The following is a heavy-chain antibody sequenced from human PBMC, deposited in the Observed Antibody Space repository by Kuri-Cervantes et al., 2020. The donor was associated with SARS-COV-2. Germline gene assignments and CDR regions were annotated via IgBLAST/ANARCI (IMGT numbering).Heavy chain of an antibody. D-gene: IGHD5-12*01. J-gene: IGHJ6*02. CDR2: INSDGSST. V-gene: IGHV3-74*01. Sequence: GGSLRLSCAASGFTFSSYWMHWVRQAPGKGLVWVSRINSDGSSTSYADSVKGRFTISRDNAKNTLYLQMNSLRAEDTAVYYCARVVATTVRGTNYYYYGMDVWGQGTTVTFSS. CDR3: ARVVATTVRGTNYYYYGMDV. CDR1: GFTFSSYW.